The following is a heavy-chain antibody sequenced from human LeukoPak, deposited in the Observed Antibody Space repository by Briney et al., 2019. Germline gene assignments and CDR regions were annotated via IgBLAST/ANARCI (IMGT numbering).Heavy chain of an antibody. CDR2: INPNSGGT. CDR1: GYTFTGYY. CDR3: ASNIVDTAMVEDY. V-gene: IGHV1-2*02. Sequence: SVKVSCKAYGYTFTGYYVHWVRQAPGQGLEWMGWINPNSGGTNYAQKFQGRVTMTRDTSISTAYMELSRLRSDDTAVYYCASNIVDTAMVEDYWGQGTLVTVSS. J-gene: IGHJ4*02. D-gene: IGHD5-18*01.